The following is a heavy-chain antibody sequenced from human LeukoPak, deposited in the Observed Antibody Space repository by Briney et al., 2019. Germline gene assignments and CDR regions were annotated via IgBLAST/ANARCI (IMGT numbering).Heavy chain of an antibody. D-gene: IGHD3/OR15-3a*01. Sequence: SETLSLTCTVSGVSISSSNSYWGWTRQPPGKGLEWIGSIYYSGNTYYNASLKSQVSISIDTSKNQFSLKLTSVTAADTAVYYCARQTGSGLFILPGGQGTLVTVSS. CDR3: ARQTGSGLFILP. J-gene: IGHJ4*02. V-gene: IGHV4-39*01. CDR2: IYYSGNT. CDR1: GVSISSSNSY.